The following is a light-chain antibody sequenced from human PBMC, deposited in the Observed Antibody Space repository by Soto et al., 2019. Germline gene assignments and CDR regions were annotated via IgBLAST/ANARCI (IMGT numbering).Light chain of an antibody. Sequence: IVLTQSPGTLSLSPGERATLSCGASQSVSSSHFAWYQQKPGQAPRLLIYGASSRATGIPHRFSGSGSGTDFPLTTNRLEPEDFAVDYCQQYVYSTPPFGQGTKVDIX. J-gene: IGKJ1*01. V-gene: IGKV3-20*01. CDR2: GAS. CDR3: QQYVYSTPP. CDR1: QSVSSSH.